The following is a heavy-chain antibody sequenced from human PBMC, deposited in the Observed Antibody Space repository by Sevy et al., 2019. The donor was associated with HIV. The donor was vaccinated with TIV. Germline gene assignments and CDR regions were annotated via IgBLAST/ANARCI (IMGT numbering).Heavy chain of an antibody. CDR3: ARATGTETLDAFDV. V-gene: IGHV3-21*01. J-gene: IGHJ3*01. CDR1: GFTFSVYA. CDR2: LSGPYNSV. D-gene: IGHD1-1*01. Sequence: GGSLRLTCAASGFTFSVYAMNWVRRAPGKGLEWVSSLSGPYNSVNYGGSVQGRFTISRDNAKNSLFLQMNSLKAEDTAVYYCARATGTETLDAFDVWVQGTLVTVSS.